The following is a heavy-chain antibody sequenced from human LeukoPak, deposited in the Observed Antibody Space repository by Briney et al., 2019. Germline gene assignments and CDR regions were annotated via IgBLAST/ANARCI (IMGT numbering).Heavy chain of an antibody. J-gene: IGHJ4*02. CDR2: IIPIFGTA. D-gene: IGHD2-2*01. Sequence: AASVKVSCKASGGTFSSYAISWVRQAPGQGLGWMGGIIPIFGTANYAQKFQGRVTIITDESTSTAYMELSSLRSEDTAVYYCAIGGGYCSSTSCYFQYWGQGTLVTVSS. V-gene: IGHV1-69*05. CDR3: AIGGGYCSSTSCYFQY. CDR1: GGTFSSYA.